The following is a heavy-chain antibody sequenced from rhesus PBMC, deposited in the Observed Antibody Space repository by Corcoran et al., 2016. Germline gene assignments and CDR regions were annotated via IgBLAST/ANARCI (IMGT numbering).Heavy chain of an antibody. CDR3: ARDHGGSRYFDY. D-gene: IGHD6-25*01. V-gene: IGHV4-65*01. J-gene: IGHJ4*01. CDR2: ISGSSGST. CDR1: GGSISSSNW. Sequence: QVQLQESGPGLVKPSETLSLTCAVSGGSISSSNWWSWIRQPPGKGLEWIGYISGSSGSTYYNPSLKSRVTISTNTSKNQFSLKLSSVTAADTAVYYCARDHGGSRYFDYWGQGVLVTVSS.